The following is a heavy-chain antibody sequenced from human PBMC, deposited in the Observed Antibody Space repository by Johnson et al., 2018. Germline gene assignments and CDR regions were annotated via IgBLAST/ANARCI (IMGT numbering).Heavy chain of an antibody. CDR1: GFTFSNYG. CDR3: AREPRSAYDAYDAFDI. D-gene: IGHD5-12*01. CDR2: ISYDGSNK. J-gene: IGHJ3*02. V-gene: IGHV3-30*03. Sequence: QVQLVESGGGVVQPGRSLRLSCAASGFTFSNYGMHWVRQSPGKGLEWVAVISYDGSNKYYADSVKGRFTISRDNYKNTLYLQMNSLRAEDTAVYYCAREPRSAYDAYDAFDIWGHGTMVTVSS.